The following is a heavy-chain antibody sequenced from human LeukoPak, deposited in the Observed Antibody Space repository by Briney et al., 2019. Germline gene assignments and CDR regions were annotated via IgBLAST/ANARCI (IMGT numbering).Heavy chain of an antibody. Sequence: SETLSLTCTVSGASINSYYLSWIRQPPGKGLEWIGCIYDSGSTDYNPSLKSRVTISVDTSKNQLSLKLSSVTAADTAMYYCARTSSSWLRGQGTLVTVSS. CDR2: IYDSGST. V-gene: IGHV4-59*01. CDR3: ARTSSSWL. CDR1: GASINSYY. J-gene: IGHJ4*02. D-gene: IGHD6-13*01.